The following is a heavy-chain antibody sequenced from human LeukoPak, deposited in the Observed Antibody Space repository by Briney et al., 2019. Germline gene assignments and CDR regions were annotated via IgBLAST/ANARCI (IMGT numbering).Heavy chain of an antibody. Sequence: PSETLSLTCTVSGGSVSSGSYYWSWIRQPPGKGLEWIGEINHSGSANYNPPLKSRVTISVDTSKNQFSLKLSSVTAADTAVYYCARYDKRGWYSSGWYPADGGRTSTFDYWGQGTLVTVSS. CDR2: INHSGSA. CDR1: GGSVSSGSYY. CDR3: ARYDKRGWYSSGWYPADGGRTSTFDY. V-gene: IGHV4-39*07. D-gene: IGHD6-19*01. J-gene: IGHJ4*02.